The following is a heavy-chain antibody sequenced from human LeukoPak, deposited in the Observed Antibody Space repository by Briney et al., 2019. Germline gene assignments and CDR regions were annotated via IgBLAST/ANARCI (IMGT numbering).Heavy chain of an antibody. D-gene: IGHD3-10*01. CDR3: AKTGGPYYYGSGRAYYYYYMDV. V-gene: IGHV3-30*04. Sequence: GGSLRLSCAASGFTFSSYAMHWVRQAPGKGLEWVAFIPYDGNNKYCADSVKGRFTISRDNSKNTLYVQMNSLRLEDTAVYYCAKTGGPYYYGSGRAYYYYYMDVWGKGTAVTISS. CDR2: IPYDGNNK. CDR1: GFTFSSYA. J-gene: IGHJ6*03.